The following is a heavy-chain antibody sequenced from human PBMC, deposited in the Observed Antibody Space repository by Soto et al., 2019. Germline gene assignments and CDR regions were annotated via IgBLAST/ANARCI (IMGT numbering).Heavy chain of an antibody. Sequence: SVKVSCKASGGTFSSYAISWVRQAPGQGLEWMGGIIPIFGTANYAQKFQGRVTITADESTSTAYMELSSLRSEDTAVYYCARDGLDIVSVGAIAGPFDIWGQGTMVTVSS. CDR2: IIPIFGTA. D-gene: IGHD5-12*01. J-gene: IGHJ3*02. V-gene: IGHV1-69*13. CDR1: GGTFSSYA. CDR3: ARDGLDIVSVGAIAGPFDI.